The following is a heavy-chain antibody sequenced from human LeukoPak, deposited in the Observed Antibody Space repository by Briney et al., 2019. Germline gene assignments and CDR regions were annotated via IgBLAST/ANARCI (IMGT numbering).Heavy chain of an antibody. D-gene: IGHD3-10*01. Sequence: ASVNVSCKASGYTFTGYYMHWVRQAPGQGLEWMGWINPNSCGTNYTQKFQDRVHMTRDTSISTAYMELSRLRSDDTAVYYCARTGITMVRGVIGWFDPWGQGTLVTVSS. CDR2: INPNSCGT. CDR1: GYTFTGYY. J-gene: IGHJ5*02. CDR3: ARTGITMVRGVIGWFDP. V-gene: IGHV1-2*02.